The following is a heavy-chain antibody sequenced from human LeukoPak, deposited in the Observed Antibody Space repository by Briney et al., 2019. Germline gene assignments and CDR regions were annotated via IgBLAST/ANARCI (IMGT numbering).Heavy chain of an antibody. V-gene: IGHV3-7*01. CDR1: GFTFRSYW. CDR2: MKLDGSEE. CDR3: ARWARYCSSGSCYSWFDP. J-gene: IGHJ5*02. Sequence: GGSLRLSCAASGFTFRSYWMSWVRQAPGKGLEWVANMKLDGSEEYYVDSVKGRFTISSDNAKNSLYLQMNSQRVDDTAVYYCARWARYCSSGSCYSWFDPWGQGTLVTVSS. D-gene: IGHD2-15*01.